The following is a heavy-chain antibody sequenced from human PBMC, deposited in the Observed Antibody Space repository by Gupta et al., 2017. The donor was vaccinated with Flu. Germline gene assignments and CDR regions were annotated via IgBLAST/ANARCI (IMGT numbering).Heavy chain of an antibody. J-gene: IGHJ4*02. CDR2: IKYDGSER. D-gene: IGHD7-27*01. V-gene: IGHV3-7*01. CDR3: ARGLGSFDY. Sequence: MTWVRQAPGKGLEGVANIKYDGSERNYVDSVRGRFIISRDNAKNSLYLQMNSLRAEDTAVYYCARGLGSFDYWGQGTLVTVSS.